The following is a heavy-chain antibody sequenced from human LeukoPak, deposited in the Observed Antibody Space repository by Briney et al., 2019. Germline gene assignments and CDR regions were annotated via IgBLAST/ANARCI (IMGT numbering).Heavy chain of an antibody. V-gene: IGHV1-46*01. D-gene: IGHD3-16*01. CDR1: GYIFTDYY. CDR3: IREYEGGYFDY. CDR2: IYPSGGTT. J-gene: IGHJ4*02. Sequence: ASVKVSCKTSGYIFTDYYIHWVRQTPGQGLEWIGIIYPSGGTTDSSQKFKGRATVTRDTSTSTVYMELRTLRSEDTAIYYCIREYEGGYFDYWGQGTLVTVSS.